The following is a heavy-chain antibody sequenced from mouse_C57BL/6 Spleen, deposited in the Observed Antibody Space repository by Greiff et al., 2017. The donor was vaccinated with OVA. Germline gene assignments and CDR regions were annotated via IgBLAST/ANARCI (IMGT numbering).Heavy chain of an antibody. D-gene: IGHD3-2*02. CDR1: GFTFSSYA. CDR3: ARDQHSSGYAD. CDR2: ISDGGSYT. J-gene: IGHJ3*01. Sequence: EVQGVESGGGLVKPGGSLKLSCAASGFTFSSYAMSWVRQTPEKRLEWVATISDGGSYTYYPDNVKGRVTITRDNAKNTLYLQMSHLTSEDTAMYYCARDQHSSGYADWGQGTLVTVSA. V-gene: IGHV5-4*01.